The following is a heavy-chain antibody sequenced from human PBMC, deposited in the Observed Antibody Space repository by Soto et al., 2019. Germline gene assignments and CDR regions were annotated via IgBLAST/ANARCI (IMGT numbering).Heavy chain of an antibody. V-gene: IGHV1-3*01. CDR2: INPGNGNT. CDR1: GYTFTSYG. CDR3: ARVGYFESSNYLGY. J-gene: IGHJ4*02. Sequence: ASVRVSCKAAGYTFTSYGINWVRQAPGRGLEWMGWINPGNGNTEYSQQFQGRVIIDRDTSASTAYMELSSLRSEDTAVYYCARVGYFESSNYLGYSGLGTLLTVSS. D-gene: IGHD3-22*01.